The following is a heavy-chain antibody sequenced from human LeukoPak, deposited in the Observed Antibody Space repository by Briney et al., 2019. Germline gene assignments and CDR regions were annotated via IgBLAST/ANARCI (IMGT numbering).Heavy chain of an antibody. J-gene: IGHJ4*02. Sequence: GGSLRLSCAASGFTFSSYSMNWVRQAPGKGLEWVSSISSSSSYIYYADSVKGRFTISRDNARNSLYLQMNSLRAEDTAVYCCARGSRDILTGFADWGQGTLVTVSS. V-gene: IGHV3-21*01. CDR2: ISSSSSYI. D-gene: IGHD3-9*01. CDR1: GFTFSSYS. CDR3: ARGSRDILTGFAD.